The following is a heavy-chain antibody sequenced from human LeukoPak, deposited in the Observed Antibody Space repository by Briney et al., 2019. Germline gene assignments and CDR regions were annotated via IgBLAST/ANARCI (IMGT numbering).Heavy chain of an antibody. CDR1: GGSISSYY. CDR3: ARHRRSAYWNPVTTAFDY. Sequence: PSETLSLTCTVSGGSISSYYWSWIRQPPGKGLEWIGSIYHSGSTYYNPSLKSRVTISVDTSKNQFSLKLSSVTAADTAVYYCARHRRSAYWNPVTTAFDYWGQGTLVTVSS. D-gene: IGHD1-1*01. V-gene: IGHV4-59*08. CDR2: IYHSGST. J-gene: IGHJ4*02.